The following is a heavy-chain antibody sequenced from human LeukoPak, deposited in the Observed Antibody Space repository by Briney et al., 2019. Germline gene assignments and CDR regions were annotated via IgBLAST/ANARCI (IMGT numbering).Heavy chain of an antibody. J-gene: IGHJ2*01. D-gene: IGHD5-24*01. CDR3: ARNQRSGGFDL. V-gene: IGHV4-34*01. Sequence: SETLSLTCAVHGGSFSGYYWSWIRQPPGKGLEWIGEINHSGSTNYNPSLKSRVTISVDTSKNQFSLKLSSVTAADTAVYYCARNQRSGGFDLWGRGTLVTVSS. CDR2: INHSGST. CDR1: GGSFSGYY.